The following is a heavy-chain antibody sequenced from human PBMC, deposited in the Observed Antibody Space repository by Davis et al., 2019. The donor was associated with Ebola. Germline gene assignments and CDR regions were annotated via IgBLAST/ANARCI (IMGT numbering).Heavy chain of an antibody. V-gene: IGHV4-59*08. Sequence: MPSETLSLTCTVSGGSTSSYYWSWIRQPPGKGLEWIGYIYYSGSTNYNPSLKSRVTISVDTSKNQFSLKLSSVAAADTAVYFCARLGSGNYGIDYWGQGTLVTVSS. D-gene: IGHD4-11*01. CDR1: GGSTSSYY. CDR3: ARLGSGNYGIDY. J-gene: IGHJ4*02. CDR2: IYYSGST.